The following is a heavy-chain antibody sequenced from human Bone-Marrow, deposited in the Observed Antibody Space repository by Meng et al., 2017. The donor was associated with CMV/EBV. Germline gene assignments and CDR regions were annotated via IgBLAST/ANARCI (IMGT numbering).Heavy chain of an antibody. CDR3: AKDARSVGSGTYYEVNYLDY. CDR2: IWYDGSNK. CDR1: GFTFSSYG. D-gene: IGHD3-10*01. Sequence: GESLKISCAASGFTFSSYGMHWVRQAPGKGLEWVAIIWYDGSNKYYADSVKGRFTISRDNSKNTLYLQMNSLRAEDTAVYYCAKDARSVGSGTYYEVNYLDYWGQGTPVTVSS. V-gene: IGHV3-33*06. J-gene: IGHJ4*02.